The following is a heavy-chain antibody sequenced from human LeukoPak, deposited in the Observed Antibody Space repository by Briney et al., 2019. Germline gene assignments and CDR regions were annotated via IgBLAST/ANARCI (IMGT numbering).Heavy chain of an antibody. CDR3: VKVGGGGGWYWSP. CDR1: GFTFSNYV. V-gene: IGHV3-23*01. Sequence: PGGSLRHSCTGSGFTFSNYVMRWVRQAPGKGVERVSGISDSGDDTDYADSVKGRFTVSRDNSKSTLFLQMNIVRVEDTAVYYCVKVGGGGGWYWSPWGQGTLVTVSS. CDR2: ISDSGDDT. J-gene: IGHJ5*02. D-gene: IGHD6-19*01.